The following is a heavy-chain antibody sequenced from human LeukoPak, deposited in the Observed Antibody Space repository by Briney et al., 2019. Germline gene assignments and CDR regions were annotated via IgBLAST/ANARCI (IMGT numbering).Heavy chain of an antibody. V-gene: IGHV4-59*01. Sequence: SETLSLTCTVSGGSISSYYWSWIRQPPGKGLEWIGYIYYSGSTNYNPSLKSLVTISVDTSKNQFSLKLSSVTAADTAVYYCARVSDIPVDWVDYGMDVWGPGTTGTVPS. J-gene: IGHJ6*02. CDR2: IYYSGST. CDR3: ARVSDIPVDWVDYGMDV. D-gene: IGHD3/OR15-3a*01. CDR1: GGSISSYY.